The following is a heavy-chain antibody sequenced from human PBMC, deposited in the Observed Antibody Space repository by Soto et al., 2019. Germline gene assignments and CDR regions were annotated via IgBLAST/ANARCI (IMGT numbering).Heavy chain of an antibody. J-gene: IGHJ5*02. CDR3: ARDLRAVGMASRFDP. V-gene: IGHV3-11*01. Sequence: QVQLVESGGGLVKPGGSLRLSCAASGFTFGDYYMTWIRQAPGKGLEWVSFIGNRGTGIYYAGSVKGRITIFRDNAKNSLYLKMNSLRAEDTAMYYCARDLRAVGMASRFDPWGQGTLVTVSS. CDR1: GFTFGDYY. D-gene: IGHD6-13*01. CDR2: IGNRGTGI.